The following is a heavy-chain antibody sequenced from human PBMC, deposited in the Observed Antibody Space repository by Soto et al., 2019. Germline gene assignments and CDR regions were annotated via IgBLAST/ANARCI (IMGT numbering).Heavy chain of an antibody. V-gene: IGHV4-4*02. D-gene: IGHD3-3*01. CDR3: ARDSRGYYDFWSGMDYYYGMDV. J-gene: IGHJ6*02. CDR2: IYHSGST. Sequence: TLSLTCAVSGGSISSSNWWSWVRQPPGKGLEWIGEIYHSGSTNYNPSLKSRVTISVDKSKNQFSLKLSSVTAADTAVYYCARDSRGYYDFWSGMDYYYGMDVWGQGTTVTVSS. CDR1: GGSISSSNW.